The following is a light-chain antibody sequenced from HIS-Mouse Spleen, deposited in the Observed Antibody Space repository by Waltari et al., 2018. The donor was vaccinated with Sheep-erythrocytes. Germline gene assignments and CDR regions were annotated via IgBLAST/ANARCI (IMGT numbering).Light chain of an antibody. CDR3: SSYAGSNNWV. Sequence: VTISCTGTSSDVGGYNYVSWYQQHPGKAPKLMIYEVSKRPSGVPDRFSGSKSGNTACLTVSGFPEDEADYNCSSYAGSNNWVFGGGTKLTVL. CDR1: SSDVGGYNY. V-gene: IGLV2-8*01. CDR2: EVS. J-gene: IGLJ3*02.